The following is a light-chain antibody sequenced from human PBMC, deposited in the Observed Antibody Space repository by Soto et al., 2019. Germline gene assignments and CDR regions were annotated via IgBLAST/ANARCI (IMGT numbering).Light chain of an antibody. CDR1: SSDIGTYNL. Sequence: QSALTQPASVSGSPGQSITISCTGTSSDIGTYNLVSWYQHYPGKDTKLMIYEGIKLSSGVSNRFSGSKSGNKAFLTISGRKAEEEADYYCCSYAGSDTDNYVFGSGTTLTVL. V-gene: IGLV2-23*01. J-gene: IGLJ6*01. CDR2: EGI. CDR3: CSYAGSDTDNYV.